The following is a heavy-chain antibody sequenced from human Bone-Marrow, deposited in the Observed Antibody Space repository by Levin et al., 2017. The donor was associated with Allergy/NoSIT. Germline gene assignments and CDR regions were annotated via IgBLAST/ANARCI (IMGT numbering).Heavy chain of an antibody. J-gene: IGHJ4*02. CDR2: IIPMFNTS. D-gene: IGHD6-19*01. V-gene: IGHV1-69*13. CDR1: GFTFNTYG. Sequence: SVKVSCEASGFTFNTYGFSWVRRAPGQGLEWMGGIIPMFNTSKYAQKFQGRVTITADESTSTAYMELRSLRSEDTAIYYCARDHSGALNFWGPGTLVTVSS. CDR3: ARDHSGALNF.